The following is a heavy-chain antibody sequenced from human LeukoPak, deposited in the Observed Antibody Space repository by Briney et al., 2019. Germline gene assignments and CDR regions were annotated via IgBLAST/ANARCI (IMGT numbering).Heavy chain of an antibody. D-gene: IGHD6-19*01. CDR1: GFAVSNSY. Sequence: PGGSLRLSCAASGFAVSNSYVSWVRQAPGKGLVWVSGIYSGGTTYYRDSVKGRFTISRDNSKNTLYLQMNSLRTEDTAVYYCARGGIAVAGTPFDYWGQGTLVTVSS. CDR2: IYSGGTT. J-gene: IGHJ4*02. CDR3: ARGGIAVAGTPFDY. V-gene: IGHV3-53*01.